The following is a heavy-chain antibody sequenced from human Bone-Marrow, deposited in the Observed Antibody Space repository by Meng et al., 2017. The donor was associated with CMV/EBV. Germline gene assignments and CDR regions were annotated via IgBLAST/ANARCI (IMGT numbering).Heavy chain of an antibody. D-gene: IGHD2-2*01. CDR2: MTSTSSDL. CDR3: VRHCRSTSCYASSHHYYAMDV. Sequence: GESLKISCAASGFTLSTFNMDWVRQAPGKGLEWVSSMTSTSSDLYYADSVKGRFTISRDIAENSLYLQMNSLRAEDTAVYYCVRHCRSTSCYASSHHYYAMDVWGQGTTVTGSS. CDR1: GFTLSTFN. J-gene: IGHJ6*01. V-gene: IGHV3-21*01.